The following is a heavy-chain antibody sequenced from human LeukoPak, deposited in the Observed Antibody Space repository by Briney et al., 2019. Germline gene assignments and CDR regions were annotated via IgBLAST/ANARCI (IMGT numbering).Heavy chain of an antibody. CDR1: GFTFSTYW. J-gene: IGHJ6*01. Sequence: GGSLRLSCAAYGFTFSTYWMSWVRQAPGKGLEWVANIKEDGGAKFYVDSVKGRFSISRDNAKNSLYLQMNSLRAEDTAVYYCAPDLGGRHYGMDVWGQGTTVTVSS. V-gene: IGHV3-7*01. CDR2: IKEDGGAK. CDR3: APDLGGRHYGMDV. D-gene: IGHD3-16*01.